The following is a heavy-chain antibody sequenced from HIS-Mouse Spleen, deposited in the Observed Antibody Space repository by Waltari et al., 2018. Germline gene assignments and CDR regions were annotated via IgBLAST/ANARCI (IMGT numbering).Heavy chain of an antibody. CDR1: GFTFDEYA. CDR2: ISWDGGSP. Sequence: EVQLVESGGVVVQPGGSLRLPCAASGFTFDEYAMHWVRQAPGKGLEWVSLISWDGGSPYYADSVKGRFTISRDNSKNSLYLQMNSLRAEDTALYYCARGAAAGPFDYWGQGTLVTVSS. V-gene: IGHV3-43D*03. CDR3: ARGAAAGPFDY. D-gene: IGHD6-13*01. J-gene: IGHJ4*02.